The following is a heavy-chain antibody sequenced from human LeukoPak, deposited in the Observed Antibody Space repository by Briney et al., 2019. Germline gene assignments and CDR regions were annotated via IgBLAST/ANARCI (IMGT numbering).Heavy chain of an antibody. J-gene: IGHJ3*02. D-gene: IGHD3-3*01. V-gene: IGHV1-8*02. CDR3: ARTYYDFWSGFDAFDI. CDR1: GGTFSSYA. Sequence: ASVKVSCKASGGTFSSYAINWVRQATGQGLEWMGWMNPNSGNTGYAQKFQGRVTMTRNTSISTAYMELSSLRSEDTAVYYCARTYYDFWSGFDAFDIWGQGTMVTVSS. CDR2: MNPNSGNT.